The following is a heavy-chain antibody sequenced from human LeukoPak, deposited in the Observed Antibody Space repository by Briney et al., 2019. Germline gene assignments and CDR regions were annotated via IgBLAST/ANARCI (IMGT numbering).Heavy chain of an antibody. Sequence: GGSLRLSCAASGFTFDDYGMSWVRQAPGKGLEWVSGINWNGGSTGYADSVKGRFTISRDNAKNSLYLQMNSLRAEDTAVYYCARIDSDYRYYYYMDVWGKGTTVTVSS. CDR3: ARIDSDYRYYYYMDV. V-gene: IGHV3-20*04. CDR1: GFTFDDYG. CDR2: INWNGGST. J-gene: IGHJ6*03. D-gene: IGHD4-11*01.